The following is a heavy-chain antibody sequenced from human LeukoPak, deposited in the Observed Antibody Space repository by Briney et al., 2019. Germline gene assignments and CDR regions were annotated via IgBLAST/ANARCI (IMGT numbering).Heavy chain of an antibody. V-gene: IGHV1-2*02. CDR3: ARGVDSGGY. CDR2: FNPNIGDT. Sequence: GASVKVSCRASGYTFTHYYVHWVRQASGQGLEWMGWFNPNIGDTNYAQKFQGRVTMTMDTSISTAYMELSRLTFDDTAVYYCARGVDSGGYWGQGTLVTVSS. J-gene: IGHJ4*02. CDR1: GYTFTHYY. D-gene: IGHD1-26*01.